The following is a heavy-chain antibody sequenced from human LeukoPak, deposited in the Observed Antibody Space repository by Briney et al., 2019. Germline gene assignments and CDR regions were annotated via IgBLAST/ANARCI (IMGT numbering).Heavy chain of an antibody. CDR1: GVSISSYY. CDR2: IYYSGST. Sequence: PSETLSLTCTVSGVSISSYYWSWIRQPPGKGLEWIGYIYYSGSTNYNPSLKSRVTISVDTSKNQFSLKLSSVTAADTAVYYCARHDATVTTWRSVDYWGQGTLVTVSS. V-gene: IGHV4-59*08. CDR3: ARHDATVTTWRSVDY. J-gene: IGHJ4*02. D-gene: IGHD4-17*01.